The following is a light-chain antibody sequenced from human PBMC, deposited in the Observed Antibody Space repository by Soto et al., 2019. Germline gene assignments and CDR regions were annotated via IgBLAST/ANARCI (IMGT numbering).Light chain of an antibody. Sequence: EIVMTQSPATLSVSPGERATLSCRASQSITGNLTWYQQKPGQAPRLLIYDASTRATGIPARFSGSGSGTEFTLTISSLQSEYFAVYYCQQYNNWPLTFGGGTKVEIK. CDR1: QSITGN. V-gene: IGKV3-15*01. CDR3: QQYNNWPLT. J-gene: IGKJ4*01. CDR2: DAS.